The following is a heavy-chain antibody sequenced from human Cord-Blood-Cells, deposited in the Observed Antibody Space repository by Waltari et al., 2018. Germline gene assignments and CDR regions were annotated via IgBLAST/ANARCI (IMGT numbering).Heavy chain of an antibody. CDR1: GGTFSSYA. J-gene: IGHJ6*02. CDR3: ASIVGANGYQHYYYYGMDV. CDR2: IFGTA. D-gene: IGHD1-26*01. V-gene: IGHV1-69*06. Sequence: QVQLVQSGAEVKKPGSSVKVSCKASGGTFSSYAISWVRQAPIFGTANYAQKFQGRVTITAEKSTSTAYMELSSLRSEDTAVYYCASIVGANGYQHYYYYGMDVWGQGTTVTVSS.